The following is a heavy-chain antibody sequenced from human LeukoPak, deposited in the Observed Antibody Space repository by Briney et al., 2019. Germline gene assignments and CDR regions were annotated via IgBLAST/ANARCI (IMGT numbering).Heavy chain of an antibody. CDR1: GGTFSSYA. V-gene: IGHV1-69*13. D-gene: IGHD3-22*01. J-gene: IGHJ6*02. CDR3: ARTLYYYDSSGYLWRNYYGMDV. Sequence: SVKVSCKASGGTFSSYAISWVRQAPGQGLEWMGGIIPIFGTANYAQKFQGRVTITADESTSTAYMELSSLRSEDTAVYYCARTLYYYDSSGYLWRNYYGMDVWGQGTTVTVSS. CDR2: IIPIFGTA.